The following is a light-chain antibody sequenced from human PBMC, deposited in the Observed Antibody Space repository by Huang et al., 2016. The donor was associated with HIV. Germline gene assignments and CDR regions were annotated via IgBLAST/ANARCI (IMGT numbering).Light chain of an antibody. CDR1: QCISTY. Sequence: DIQMTQSQSSLSASIGDRVPLTCRASQCISTYLTWYHQEPGKAPTLLIYAASSLQRGFPSRFSGSGSGTDFTLTSSGLQPEDFATYYCQHIYNTLFTFGPGT. J-gene: IGKJ3*01. V-gene: IGKV1-39*01. CDR2: AAS. CDR3: QHIYNTLFT.